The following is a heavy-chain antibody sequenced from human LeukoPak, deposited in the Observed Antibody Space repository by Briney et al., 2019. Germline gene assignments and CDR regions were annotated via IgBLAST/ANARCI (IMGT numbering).Heavy chain of an antibody. J-gene: IGHJ5*02. CDR2: ISAYNGNT. Sequence: ASVKVSCKASGYTFTSHGINWVRQAPGQGLEWMGWISAYNGNTNFAQKLQGRVTLTTDTSTSTAYMELRRLRFDDTAVYYCARGSISWYSQDWFDPWGQGTLVTVSS. CDR1: GYTFTSHG. V-gene: IGHV1-18*01. CDR3: ARGSISWYSQDWFDP. D-gene: IGHD6-13*01.